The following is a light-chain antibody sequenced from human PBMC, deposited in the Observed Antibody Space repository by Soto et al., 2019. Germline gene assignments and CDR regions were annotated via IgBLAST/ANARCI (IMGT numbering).Light chain of an antibody. CDR3: QQYGSSPYT. V-gene: IGKV3-20*01. Sequence: EIVLTQSPGTLSLSPGERATLSCRASQSVSSSYLAWYQQKPGQAPRLLIYGASNRATGIPYRFSGSGSGTDFTLTISRLEPEDFAIYYCQQYGSSPYTFGQGTKLEIK. J-gene: IGKJ2*01. CDR2: GAS. CDR1: QSVSSSY.